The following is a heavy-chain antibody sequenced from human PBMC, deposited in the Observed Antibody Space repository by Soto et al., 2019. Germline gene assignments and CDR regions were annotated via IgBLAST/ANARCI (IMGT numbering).Heavy chain of an antibody. CDR1: GGSIGSSTDY. D-gene: IGHD1-26*01. V-gene: IGHV4-39*01. CDR3: ARTVGVAGIAEFFQH. J-gene: IGHJ1*01. CDR2: IYYSGNT. Sequence: QLQLQESGPGLVKPSETLSLTCTVSGGSIGSSTDYWGWIRQPPGKGLEWIGSIYYSGNTYYNPSLNIRVTISVDTSKNQFSLKMSSVTAADTAMYYCARTVGVAGIAEFFQHWGQGTLVTVSS.